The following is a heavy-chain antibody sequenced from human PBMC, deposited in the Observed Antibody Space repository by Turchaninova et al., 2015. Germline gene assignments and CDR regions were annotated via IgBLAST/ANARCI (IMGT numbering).Heavy chain of an antibody. CDR3: AMLAGDLDLSDGSEI. J-gene: IGHJ3*02. Sequence: QMHLQESGPGLLEPSETLSLTCDVSGDSISSVYYWGWLRHPPGKGLELIVSIYYSGSSYYNPSLKSRVSISLVAPKNQFSLWLTSLTASDTAVYYCAMLAGDLDLSDGSEIWGQGTNVIVSS. V-gene: IGHV4-38-2*01. D-gene: IGHD2-15*01. CDR2: IYYSGSS. CDR1: GDSISSVYY.